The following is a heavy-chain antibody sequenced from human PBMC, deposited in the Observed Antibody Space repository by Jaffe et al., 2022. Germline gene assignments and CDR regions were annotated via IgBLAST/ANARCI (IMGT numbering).Heavy chain of an antibody. Sequence: QLQLQESGSGLVKPSQTLSLTCAVSGGSISSGGYSWSWIRQPPGKGLEWIGYIYHSGSTYYNPSLKSRVTISVDRSKNQFSLKLSSVTAADTAVYYCARDSSRTQNYWYFDLWGRGTLVTVSS. CDR2: IYHSGST. D-gene: IGHD6-13*01. V-gene: IGHV4-30-2*01. J-gene: IGHJ2*01. CDR1: GGSISSGGYS. CDR3: ARDSSRTQNYWYFDL.